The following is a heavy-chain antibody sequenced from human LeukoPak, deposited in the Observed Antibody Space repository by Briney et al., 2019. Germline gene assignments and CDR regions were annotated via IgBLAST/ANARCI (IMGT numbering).Heavy chain of an antibody. J-gene: IGHJ4*02. CDR3: AGDSSVWLYDDY. D-gene: IGHD6-19*01. CDR2: ISYKGST. CDR1: GGSINSHF. Sequence: SETLSLTGTVSGGSINSHFWSWIRQPPGKGLEWIGYISYKGSTNYNPSLKSRVTLSIDTSKNQFSLKLTSVTAADTAVYYCAGDSSVWLYDDYWGQGTLVTVSS. V-gene: IGHV4-59*11.